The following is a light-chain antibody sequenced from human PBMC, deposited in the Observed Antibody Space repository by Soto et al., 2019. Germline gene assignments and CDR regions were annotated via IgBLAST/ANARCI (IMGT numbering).Light chain of an antibody. CDR2: AAS. J-gene: IGKJ5*01. V-gene: IGKV1-9*01. CDR1: QGIDTS. CDR3: QQLHGYPIT. Sequence: DIQMTQPPSSLSASVGDRVTITFRASQGIDTSLAWYQQKPGKAPKLLIYAASNFQSGVPSRFSGSGSGTHFTLTISSLQPEDFATYYCQQLHGYPITFGQGTRLEIK.